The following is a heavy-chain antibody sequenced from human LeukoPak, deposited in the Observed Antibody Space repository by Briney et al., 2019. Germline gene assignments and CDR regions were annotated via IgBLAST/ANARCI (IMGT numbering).Heavy chain of an antibody. D-gene: IGHD3-16*01. J-gene: IGHJ5*02. Sequence: GRSLRLSCAASGFTFSSYGMHWVRQAPGKGLEWVAVISFDGSNKYYADSVKGRITISRDNSKNTLYLQMNSLRAEDTAVYYCAKDLSIHYDYRGFDPWGQGTLVTVSS. CDR1: GFTFSSYG. V-gene: IGHV3-30*18. CDR2: ISFDGSNK. CDR3: AKDLSIHYDYRGFDP.